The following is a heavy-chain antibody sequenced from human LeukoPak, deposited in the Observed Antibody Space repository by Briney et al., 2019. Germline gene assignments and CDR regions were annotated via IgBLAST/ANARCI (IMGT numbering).Heavy chain of an antibody. J-gene: IGHJ4*02. D-gene: IGHD7-27*01. CDR3: ARDLNWGFDY. V-gene: IGHV3-48*04. Sequence: GGSLRLSCATSGFTFSDYSMNWVRQAPGKGLEWISNIRGSGPGSGSGTYYADSVKGRFIISRDTAKNSVYLQINSLRAEDSAFYHCARDLNWGFDYWGQGALVTVSS. CDR1: GFTFSDYS. CDR2: IRGSGPGSGSGT.